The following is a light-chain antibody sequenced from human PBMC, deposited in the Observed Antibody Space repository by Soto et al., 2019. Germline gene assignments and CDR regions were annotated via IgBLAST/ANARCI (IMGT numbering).Light chain of an antibody. J-gene: IGKJ1*01. Sequence: AIRMTQSTSSPSASTGDRVTVTCRASQGISSYLAWYQQKPGKAPKLLIYAASTLQSGVPSRFSGSGSGTDFTLTISCLQSEDFATYYCQQYYSYPRTFGQGTKVDI. CDR3: QQYYSYPRT. CDR2: AAS. CDR1: QGISSY. V-gene: IGKV1-8*01.